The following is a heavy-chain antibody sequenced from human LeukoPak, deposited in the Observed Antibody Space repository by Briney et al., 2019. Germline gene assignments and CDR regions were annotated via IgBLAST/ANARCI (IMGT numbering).Heavy chain of an antibody. D-gene: IGHD6-6*01. Sequence: PGGSLRLSCAASGFTFSSYAMSWVRQAPGKGLEWVSAISGSGGSTYYADSVKGRFTISRDNSKNTLYLQMNSLRAEDTAVYYCARKVGFSSSSGGYYYYYYMDVWGKGTTVTVSS. CDR2: ISGSGGST. CDR3: ARKVGFSSSSGGYYYYYYMDV. V-gene: IGHV3-23*01. J-gene: IGHJ6*03. CDR1: GFTFSSYA.